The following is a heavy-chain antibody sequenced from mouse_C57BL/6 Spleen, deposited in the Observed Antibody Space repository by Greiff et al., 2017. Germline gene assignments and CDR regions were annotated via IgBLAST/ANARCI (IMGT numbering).Heavy chain of an antibody. CDR1: GFTFSSYG. V-gene: IGHV5-6*02. J-gene: IGHJ2*01. CDR2: ISSGGSYT. CDR3: ARHGSKGYYFDY. D-gene: IGHD1-3*01. Sequence: EVKLVESGGDLVKPGGSLKLSCAASGFTFSSYGMSWVRQTPDKRLEWVATISSGGSYTYYPDSVKGRFTISRDNAKNTPYLQMSSLKSEDTAMYYCARHGSKGYYFDYWGQGTTLTVSS.